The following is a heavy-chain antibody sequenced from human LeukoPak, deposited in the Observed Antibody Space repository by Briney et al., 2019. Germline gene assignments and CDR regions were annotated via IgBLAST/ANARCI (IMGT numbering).Heavy chain of an antibody. V-gene: IGHV1-2*02. J-gene: IGHJ4*02. D-gene: IGHD3-22*01. CDR1: GYTFTGYY. CDR2: INPNSGGT. CDR3: ARWVDSSGYYGYFDY. Sequence: ASVKVSCKASGYTFTGYYMHWVRQAPGQGLEWMGWINPNSGGTNYAQKCQGRVTMTRDTSISTAYMELSRLRSDDTAVYYCARWVDSSGYYGYFDYWGQGTLVTVSS.